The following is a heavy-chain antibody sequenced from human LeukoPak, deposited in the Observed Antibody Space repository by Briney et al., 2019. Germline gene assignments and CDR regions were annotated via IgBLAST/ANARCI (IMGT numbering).Heavy chain of an antibody. CDR2: ISGSGGST. V-gene: IGHV3-23*01. D-gene: IGHD2-15*01. CDR1: GFTFSSYG. CDR3: AKVPLYCSGGSCYSFYFDY. J-gene: IGHJ4*02. Sequence: QPGGSLRLSCAASGFTFSSYGMSWVRQAPGKGLEWVSAISGSGGSTYYADSVKGRFTISRDNSKNTLYLQMNSLRAEDTAVYYCAKVPLYCSGGSCYSFYFDYWGQGTLVTASS.